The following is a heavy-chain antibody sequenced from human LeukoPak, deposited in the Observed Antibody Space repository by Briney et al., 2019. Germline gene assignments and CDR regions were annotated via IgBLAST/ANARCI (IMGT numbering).Heavy chain of an antibody. CDR2: SDGGGSST. J-gene: IGHJ4*01. Sequence: GGSLRLSCAASGFTFSNYWMHWVRHVPGKGLVWVSRSDGGGSSTSYADSVKGRFSISRDNAKSILYLQMNSLRAEDTAVYYCARGPGSSGGAYVGDYWGHGTLVTVSS. CDR1: GFTFSNYW. V-gene: IGHV3-74*01. D-gene: IGHD3-22*01. CDR3: ARGPGSSGGAYVGDY.